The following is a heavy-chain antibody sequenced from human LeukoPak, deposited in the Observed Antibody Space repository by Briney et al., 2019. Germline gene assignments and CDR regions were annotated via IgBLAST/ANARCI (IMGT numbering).Heavy chain of an antibody. J-gene: IGHJ2*01. CDR3: ARTANYWYFDL. CDR2: ISSSSSYT. CDR1: GFTFSDYY. Sequence: PGGSLRLPCAAHGFTFSDYYMSWIAQAPGKGMEWVSYISSSSSYTNYADSVKGRFTISRDNAKNSLYLQMDSLRAEDTAVYYCARTANYWYFDLWGRGTLVTVSS. V-gene: IGHV3-11*03.